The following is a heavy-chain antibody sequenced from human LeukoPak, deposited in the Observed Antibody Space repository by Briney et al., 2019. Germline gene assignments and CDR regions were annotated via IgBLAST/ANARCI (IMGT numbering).Heavy chain of an antibody. Sequence: SETLSLTCAVYGVSISGHYWRWMRQPPGKGLEWVEEINESGSTNHNPSLKSRVTTSVDTSKNQFSLKLNSVTAADTAIYYCAKVFGQQLGAFDIWGQGTMVTVSS. J-gene: IGHJ3*02. D-gene: IGHD6-13*01. CDR3: AKVFGQQLGAFDI. CDR1: GVSISGHY. V-gene: IGHV4-34*01. CDR2: INESGST.